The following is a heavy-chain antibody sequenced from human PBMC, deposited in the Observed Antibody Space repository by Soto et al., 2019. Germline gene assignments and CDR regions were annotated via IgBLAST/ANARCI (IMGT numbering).Heavy chain of an antibody. J-gene: IGHJ3*02. Sequence: QVQLQESGPGLVKPSETLSLTCTVSGGSISSYYWSWIRQPPGKGLEWIGYIYYSGSTNYNTPLKNRVTISIDTSNTLISLKLSSVTAADTAVYYCASPIMITFWGFIVHDAFDIWGQGTMVTVSS. D-gene: IGHD3-16*02. V-gene: IGHV4-59*01. CDR1: GGSISSYY. CDR3: ASPIMITFWGFIVHDAFDI. CDR2: IYYSGST.